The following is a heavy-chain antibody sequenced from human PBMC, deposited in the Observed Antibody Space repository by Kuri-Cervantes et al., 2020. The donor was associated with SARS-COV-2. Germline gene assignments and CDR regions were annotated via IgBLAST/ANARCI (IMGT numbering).Heavy chain of an antibody. Sequence: SETLSLTCTGSGDSISSSAYHWGWIRQPPGKGLEWIGNIYYSGNTYYNPSLKSRVTIYVDTSKNQFSLKLNSVTAADTAIYYCARHQKIYDYWGGRGYFYYYMDVCGSGTTVTVSS. CDR1: GDSISSSAYH. V-gene: IGHV4-39*01. CDR3: ARHQKIYDYWGGRGYFYYYMDV. CDR2: IYYSGNT. D-gene: IGHD3-3*01. J-gene: IGHJ6*03.